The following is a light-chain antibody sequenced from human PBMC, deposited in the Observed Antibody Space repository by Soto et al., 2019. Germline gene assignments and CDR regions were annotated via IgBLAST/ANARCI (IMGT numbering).Light chain of an antibody. CDR3: QQFSSYPLT. CDR2: GAS. V-gene: IGKV3-15*01. J-gene: IGKJ4*01. CDR1: HTISIS. Sequence: EIVMTQSPATLSMSPGERATLSCWASHTISISLAWYQQKPGQAPRLLIYGASTRAAGVPVRFSGGGSGTDFTLTISRLEPEDFAVYYCQQFSSYPLTFGGGTKV.